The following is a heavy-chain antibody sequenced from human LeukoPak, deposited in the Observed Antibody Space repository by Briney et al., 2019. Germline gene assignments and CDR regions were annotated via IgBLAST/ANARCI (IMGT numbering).Heavy chain of an antibody. CDR3: ASSYGDYVLYYFDY. CDR1: GGSISSSSYY. V-gene: IGHV4-39*01. Sequence: SETLSLTCTVSGGSISSSSYYWGWIRQPPGKGLEWIGSIYYSGSTYYNPSLKSRVTISVDTSKNQFSLKLSSVTAADTAVYYCASSYGDYVLYYFDYWGQGTPVTVSS. D-gene: IGHD4-17*01. CDR2: IYYSGST. J-gene: IGHJ4*02.